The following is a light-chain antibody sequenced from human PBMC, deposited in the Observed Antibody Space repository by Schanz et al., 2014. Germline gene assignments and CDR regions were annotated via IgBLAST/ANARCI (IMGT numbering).Light chain of an antibody. V-gene: IGKV3-20*01. J-gene: IGKJ2*01. CDR3: HQYGSSPYT. CDR2: GAS. CDR1: QSVRSSY. Sequence: EIVLTQSPGTLSLSPGDRATLSCRASQSVRSSYLAWYQQKPGQAPRLLIYGASSRATGIPDRFSGSGSGTDFTLTISRLEPEDLAVYYYHQYGSSPYTFGQGTKLEIK.